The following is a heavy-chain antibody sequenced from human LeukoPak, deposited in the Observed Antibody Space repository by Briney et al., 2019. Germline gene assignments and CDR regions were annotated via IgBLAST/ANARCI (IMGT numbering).Heavy chain of an antibody. J-gene: IGHJ6*02. CDR2: INHNGNVN. CDR3: ARDSNEGYGMDV. CDR1: GFTFSSYW. V-gene: IGHV3-7*01. Sequence: SGGSLRLSCAASGFTFSSYWMNWARQAPGKGLEWVASINHNGNVNYYVDSVKGRFTISRDNAKNSLYLQMSNLRAEDTAVYYCARDSNEGYGMDVWGQGTTVTVSS. D-gene: IGHD1-1*01.